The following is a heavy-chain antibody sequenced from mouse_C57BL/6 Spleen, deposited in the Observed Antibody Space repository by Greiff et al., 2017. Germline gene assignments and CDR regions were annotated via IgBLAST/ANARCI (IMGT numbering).Heavy chain of an antibody. CDR2: FEPNSGGT. J-gene: IGHJ4*01. Sequence: QVQLQQPGAELVKPGASVKLSCKASGYTFTSYWMHWVKQRPGRGLEWIGRFEPNSGGTKYNEKFKNKATLTVDKPSSTAYMQLSSLTSEDSAVYYCAGASSYHSNYGGGAMDYWGQGTSVTVSA. D-gene: IGHD2-5*01. CDR3: AGASSYHSNYGGGAMDY. CDR1: GYTFTSYW. V-gene: IGHV1-72*01.